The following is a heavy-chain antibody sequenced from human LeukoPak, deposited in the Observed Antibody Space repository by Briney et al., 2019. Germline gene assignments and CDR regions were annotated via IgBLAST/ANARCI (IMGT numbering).Heavy chain of an antibody. CDR2: IYYSGST. V-gene: IGHV4-59*01. CDR3: ARVEDDAFDI. Sequence: SETLSLTCTVSGGSISSYYWSWIRQPPGKGLEWIGYIYYSGSTNYNPSLKSRVTTSVDTSKNQFSLKLSSVTAADTAVYYCARVEDDAFDIWGQGTMVTVSS. CDR1: GGSISSYY. J-gene: IGHJ3*02.